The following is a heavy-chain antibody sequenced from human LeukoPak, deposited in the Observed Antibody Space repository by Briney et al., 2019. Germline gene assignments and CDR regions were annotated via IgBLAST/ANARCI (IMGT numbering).Heavy chain of an antibody. J-gene: IGHJ4*02. Sequence: SETLSLTCAVSGGSISSSNWWSWVRQPPGKGLEWIGEIYHSGSTNYNPSLKSRVTISVDKSKNQFSLKLSSVTAADTAVYYCARGPNWGLNGFDYWGQGTLVTVSS. D-gene: IGHD7-27*01. CDR3: ARGPNWGLNGFDY. CDR1: GGSISSSNW. CDR2: IYHSGST. V-gene: IGHV4-4*02.